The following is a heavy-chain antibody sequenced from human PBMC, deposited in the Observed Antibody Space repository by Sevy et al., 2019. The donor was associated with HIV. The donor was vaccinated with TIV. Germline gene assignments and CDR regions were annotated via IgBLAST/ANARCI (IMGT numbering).Heavy chain of an antibody. J-gene: IGHJ4*02. CDR2: NIRILGTV. V-gene: IGHV1-69*13. CDR3: ARGGGNGWYYFDY. D-gene: IGHD6-19*01. CDR1: GGTFSSYG. Sequence: ASVKVSCKASGGTFSSYGISWVRQAPGQGLEWMGGNIRILGTVNYAQKFQGRVTITEDESTKTAYMELSSLRSEDTAVYYCARGGGNGWYYFDYWGQETLVTVSS.